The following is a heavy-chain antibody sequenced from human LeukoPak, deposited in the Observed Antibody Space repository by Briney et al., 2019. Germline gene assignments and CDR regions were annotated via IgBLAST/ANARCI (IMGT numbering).Heavy chain of an antibody. CDR2: IIPIPGMA. CDR3: ARAVVVARGLMAYFDY. Sequence: SAKVSCKASGGTFSFYAINWVRQAPGQGLEWMGRIIPIPGMANYAQKFQGRVTITADSSTSTAYMEVSSLRSEDTAVYYCARAVVVARGLMAYFDYWGQGTLVTVSS. D-gene: IGHD3-10*01. CDR1: GGTFSFYA. J-gene: IGHJ4*02. V-gene: IGHV1-69*04.